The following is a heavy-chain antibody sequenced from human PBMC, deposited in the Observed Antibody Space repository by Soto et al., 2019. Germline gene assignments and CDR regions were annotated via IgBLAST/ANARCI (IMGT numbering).Heavy chain of an antibody. CDR1: GFTFRRYA. Sequence: GGSLSLSGAASGFTFRRYAMSWVRQAPGKGLEWVSAITSGGNTHYAVSVKGRFTISRDNSKNTLYLQMNSLRAEDTAVYYCGKDYYGMDVWGQGTTVTVSS. CDR3: GKDYYGMDV. V-gene: IGHV3-23*01. J-gene: IGHJ6*02. CDR2: ITSGGNT.